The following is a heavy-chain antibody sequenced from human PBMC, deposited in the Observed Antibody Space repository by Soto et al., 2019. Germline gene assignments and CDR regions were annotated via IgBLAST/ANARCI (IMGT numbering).Heavy chain of an antibody. J-gene: IGHJ3*02. CDR3: ARDEPDTGEGFDI. Sequence: SETLSLTCSVSGASMNTYFWSWIRQPSGKGLEWIGRVYTSGNTNYNPSLKSRVTMSVDTSKKHVSLKLISLTAADTGLYYCARDEPDTGEGFDIWGQGTLVTVSS. V-gene: IGHV4-4*07. D-gene: IGHD3-10*01. CDR2: VYTSGNT. CDR1: GASMNTYF.